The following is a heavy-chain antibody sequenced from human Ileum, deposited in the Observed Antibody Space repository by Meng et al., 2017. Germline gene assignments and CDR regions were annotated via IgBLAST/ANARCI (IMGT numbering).Heavy chain of an antibody. CDR2: IWWNGDK. V-gene: IGHV2-5*01. CDR3: AHRSGGYDYGGYGFDQ. J-gene: IGHJ4*02. CDR1: GFSLTTPGEG. Sequence: SGPTLVKPTQTLTLTCTFSGFSLTTPGEGAAWIRQLPGKPLEWVALIWWNGDKRYSPSLRSRVTVTKDTSKNYLFLTMTNMDTVDTATYFCAHRSGGYDYGGYGFDQWGQGTVVTVSS. D-gene: IGHD4-23*01.